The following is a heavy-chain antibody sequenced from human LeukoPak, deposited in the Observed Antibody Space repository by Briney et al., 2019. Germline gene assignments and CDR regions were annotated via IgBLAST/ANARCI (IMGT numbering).Heavy chain of an antibody. J-gene: IGHJ3*02. CDR2: ISGSGGST. CDR3: AKPANDHAPSGRFLEWLYDAFDI. Sequence: GGSLRLSCAASGFTFSSYAMSWVRQAPGKGLEWVSAISGSGGSTYYADSVKGRFTISRDNSKNTLYLQMNSLRAEDTAVYYCAKPANDHAPSGRFLEWLYDAFDIWGQGTMVTVSS. CDR1: GFTFSSYA. V-gene: IGHV3-23*01. D-gene: IGHD3-3*01.